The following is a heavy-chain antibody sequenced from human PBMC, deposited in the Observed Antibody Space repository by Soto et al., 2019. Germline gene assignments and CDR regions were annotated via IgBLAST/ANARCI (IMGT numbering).Heavy chain of an antibody. CDR1: GGTFSSYA. J-gene: IGHJ6*02. CDR3: ATDTYYDILTGYPHYYYGMDV. CDR2: IIPIFGTA. V-gene: IGHV1-69*13. Sequence: EASVKVSCKASGGTFSSYAISWVRQAPGQGLEWMGGIIPIFGTANYAQKFQGRVTITADESTSTAYMELSSLRSEDTAVYYCATDTYYDILTGYPHYYYGMDVWGQGTTVTVSS. D-gene: IGHD3-9*01.